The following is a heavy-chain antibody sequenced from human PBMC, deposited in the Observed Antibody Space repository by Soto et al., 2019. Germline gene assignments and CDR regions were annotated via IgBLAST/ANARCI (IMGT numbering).Heavy chain of an antibody. Sequence: SETLSLTCTVSGGSISNSDYFWAWMRQPPGKGLEWVGTISHTGSPRYNPSLKSRVTISVDTSKNQFSLRLPSVTAADTAVFYCASQLESTAYFDYWGRGTLVTVSS. CDR2: ISHTGSP. CDR3: ASQLESTAYFDY. CDR1: GGSISNSDYF. D-gene: IGHD2-21*01. V-gene: IGHV4-39*01. J-gene: IGHJ4*02.